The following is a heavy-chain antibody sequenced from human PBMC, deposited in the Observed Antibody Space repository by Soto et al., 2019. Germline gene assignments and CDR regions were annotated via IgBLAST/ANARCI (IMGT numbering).Heavy chain of an antibody. V-gene: IGHV1-2*02. CDR2: INPNSGAS. CDR1: GYTISGYY. Sequence: ASGHLSCKASGYTISGYYMHCVRQAPAQGLEWMGWINPNSGASNYAQEFQGRVTMTRDTYITTAFLELSSLRSDDTAAYFCDYGGSYELHQLDYLGQGPLGTV. J-gene: IGHJ4*02. CDR3: DYGGSYELHQLDY. D-gene: IGHD1-1*01.